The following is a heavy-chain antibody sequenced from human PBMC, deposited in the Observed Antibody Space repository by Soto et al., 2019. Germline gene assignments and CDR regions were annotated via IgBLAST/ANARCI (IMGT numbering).Heavy chain of an antibody. V-gene: IGHV4-31*03. CDR1: GGSISSGGYY. Sequence: TLSLTCTVSGGSISSGGYYWSWIRQHPGKGLEWIGYIYYSGSTYYNPSLKSRVTISVDTSKNQSSLKLSSVTAADTAVYYCARTYYDFWSGYYTPYYFDYWGQGTLVTVSS. CDR2: IYYSGST. CDR3: ARTYYDFWSGYYTPYYFDY. D-gene: IGHD3-3*01. J-gene: IGHJ4*02.